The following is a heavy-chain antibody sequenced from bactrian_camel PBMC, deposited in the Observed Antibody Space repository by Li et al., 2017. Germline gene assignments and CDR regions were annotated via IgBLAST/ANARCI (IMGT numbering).Heavy chain of an antibody. CDR3: AKDYGLGT. V-gene: IGHV3S53*01. Sequence: HVQLVESGGGSVQAGGSLRLSCVASGDTWSLCNMGWYRQTPGKEREWVSTIISDDDTTYAPSVRGRFTISRDSAKHTVYLQLNSLKTEDMAMYYCAKDYGLGTWGQGTQVTVS. D-gene: IGHD5*01. CDR2: IISDDDT. CDR1: GDTWSLCN. J-gene: IGHJ4*01.